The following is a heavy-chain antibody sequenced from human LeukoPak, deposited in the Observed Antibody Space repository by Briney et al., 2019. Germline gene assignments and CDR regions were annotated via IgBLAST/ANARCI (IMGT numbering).Heavy chain of an antibody. V-gene: IGHV3-48*04. CDR2: ISSSSSTI. J-gene: IGHJ5*02. CDR1: GFTFSSYS. CDR3: ARDLVPAA. Sequence: GGSLRLSCAASGFTFSSYSMNWVRQAPGKGLEWVSYISSSSSTIYYADSAKGRFTISRDNAKNSLYLQMNSLRAEDTAVYYCARDLVPAALGQGTLVTVSS. D-gene: IGHD2-2*01.